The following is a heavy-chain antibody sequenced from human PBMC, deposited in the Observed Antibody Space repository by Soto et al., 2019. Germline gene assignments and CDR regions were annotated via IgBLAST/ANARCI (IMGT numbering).Heavy chain of an antibody. J-gene: IGHJ6*02. V-gene: IGHV3-21*01. CDR3: AREYCGGDCYRPYYGMDV. Sequence: EVQLVDSGGGLVKPGGSLRLSCAASGFTFSSYSMNWVRQAPGKGLEWVSSISSSSSYIYYADSVKGRFTISRDNAKNSLYLQMNSLRAEDTAVYYCAREYCGGDCYRPYYGMDVWGQGTTVTVSS. D-gene: IGHD2-21*02. CDR1: GFTFSSYS. CDR2: ISSSSSYI.